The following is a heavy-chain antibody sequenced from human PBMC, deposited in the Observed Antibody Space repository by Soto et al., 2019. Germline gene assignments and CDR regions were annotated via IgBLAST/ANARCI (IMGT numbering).Heavy chain of an antibody. D-gene: IGHD3-22*01. CDR3: AKDLEITMIVVVRPFDY. J-gene: IGHJ4*02. CDR1: GFTFSSYA. CDR2: ISGSGGST. V-gene: IGHV3-23*01. Sequence: EVQLLESGGGLVQPGGSLRLSCAASGFTFSSYAMSWVRQAPGKGLEWVSAISGSGGSTYYADSVKGRFTISRDNSKNTLYLQMNSLRAEDTAVYYCAKDLEITMIVVVRPFDYWGQGTLVTVSS.